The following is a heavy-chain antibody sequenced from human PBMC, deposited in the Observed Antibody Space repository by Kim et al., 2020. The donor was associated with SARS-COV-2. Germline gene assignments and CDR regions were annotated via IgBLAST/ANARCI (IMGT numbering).Heavy chain of an antibody. Sequence: GGSLRLSCAASGFTFSSYGMHWVRQAPGKGLEWVAVIWYDGSNKYYADSVKGRFTISRDNSKNTLYLQMNSLRAEDTAVYYCARDESYYYDSSGYPEYFQHWGQGTLVTVSS. CDR3: ARDESYYYDSSGYPEYFQH. J-gene: IGHJ1*01. V-gene: IGHV3-33*01. CDR1: GFTFSSYG. D-gene: IGHD3-22*01. CDR2: IWYDGSNK.